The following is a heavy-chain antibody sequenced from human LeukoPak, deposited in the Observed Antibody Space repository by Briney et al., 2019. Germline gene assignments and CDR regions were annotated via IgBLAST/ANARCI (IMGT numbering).Heavy chain of an antibody. D-gene: IGHD4-11*01. CDR1: GFTASSNY. J-gene: IGHJ4*02. CDR3: ARDLGSNYGRHPVDY. Sequence: GGSLRLSCAASGFTASSNYMCWVRQPPEKGLGRGLVIYGGGSTYYADSVKGRFTISRDNSKNTLYLHMNSLRAEDTAVYYCARDLGSNYGRHPVDYWGQGTLVTVSS. V-gene: IGHV3-66*02. CDR2: IYGGGST.